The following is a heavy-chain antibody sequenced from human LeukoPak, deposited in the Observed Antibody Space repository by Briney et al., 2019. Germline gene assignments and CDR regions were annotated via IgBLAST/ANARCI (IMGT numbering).Heavy chain of an antibody. D-gene: IGHD6-13*01. CDR2: INPDSGGT. CDR3: AREKLAAASFDY. Sequence: ALVKVSCKASGYIFTGYYMHWVRQAPGQGLEWMGWINPDSGGTNYAQKFQGRVTMTRDTSISTAYMELSRLRSDDTAVYYCAREKLAAASFDYWGQGTLVTVSS. CDR1: GYIFTGYY. V-gene: IGHV1-2*02. J-gene: IGHJ4*02.